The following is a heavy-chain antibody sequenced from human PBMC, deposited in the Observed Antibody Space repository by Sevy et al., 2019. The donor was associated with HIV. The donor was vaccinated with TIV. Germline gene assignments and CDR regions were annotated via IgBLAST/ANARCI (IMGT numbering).Heavy chain of an antibody. D-gene: IGHD3-3*01. Sequence: SETLSLTCSVSGGSISSHYWSWIRQPAGEGLEWIGRIDTSGGTNYNPSLQTRVTMSRDTSKNQFSLRLSSVTAADTAVYYCARYNFWTGHYDYFDYWGPGALVTVSS. CDR1: GGSISSHY. CDR3: ARYNFWTGHYDYFDY. V-gene: IGHV4-4*07. J-gene: IGHJ4*02. CDR2: IDTSGGT.